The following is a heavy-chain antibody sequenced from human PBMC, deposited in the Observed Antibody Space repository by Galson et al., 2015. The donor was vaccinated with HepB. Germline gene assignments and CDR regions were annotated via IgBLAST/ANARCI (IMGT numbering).Heavy chain of an antibody. D-gene: IGHD3-22*01. CDR2: INPNSGGT. J-gene: IGHJ4*02. V-gene: IGHV1-2*02. CDR1: GYTFTGYY. Sequence: SVTVSCKASGYTFTGYYMHWVRQAPGQGLEWMGWINPNSGGTNYAQKFQGRVTMTRDTSISTAYMELSRLRSDDTAVYYCARDRPYYDSGKEPFDYWGQGTLVTVSS. CDR3: ARDRPYYDSGKEPFDY.